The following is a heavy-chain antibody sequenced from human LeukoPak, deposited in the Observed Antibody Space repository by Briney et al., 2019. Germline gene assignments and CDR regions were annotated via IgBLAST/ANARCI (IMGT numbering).Heavy chain of an antibody. J-gene: IGHJ6*03. V-gene: IGHV1-69*06. CDR3: ARTTVIDYYYYYFMDV. CDR2: IIPIFGTA. Sequence: SVKVSCKASGGTFSSYAISWVRQGPGQGREWMGGIIPIFGTANYAQKIQGRVTITADKSTSTAYMELSSLRSEDTAVYYCARTTVIDYYYYYFMDVWGKGTTVTVSS. CDR1: GGTFSSYA. D-gene: IGHD4-17*01.